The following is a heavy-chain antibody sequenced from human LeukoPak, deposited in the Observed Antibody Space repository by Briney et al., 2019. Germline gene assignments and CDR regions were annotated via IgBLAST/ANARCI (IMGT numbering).Heavy chain of an antibody. J-gene: IGHJ3*02. Sequence: SETLSLTCTVSGGSISTYYWSWIRQPPGKGLEWIGYIYYSGSTNYNPSLTGRVTISVDTSKNQFSLKLSSVTAADTAVYYCAREYNYYDSSGWDAFEIWGQGTMVTVSS. D-gene: IGHD3-22*01. CDR2: IYYSGST. CDR3: AREYNYYDSSGWDAFEI. V-gene: IGHV4-59*01. CDR1: GGSISTYY.